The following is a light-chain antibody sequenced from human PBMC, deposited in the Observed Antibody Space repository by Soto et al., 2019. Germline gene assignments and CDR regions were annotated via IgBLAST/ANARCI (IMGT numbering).Light chain of an antibody. CDR1: QSIGNY. CDR3: QQYGSSPLT. J-gene: IGKJ4*01. Sequence: EVVLTLSPATLSLSPGEGATLSCRASQSIGNYLAWYQQKPGQAPRLLIYATSSRATGIPDRFSGSGSGTDFTLTISSLEPEDFAFYHCQQYGSSPLTLAEGPRWISN. V-gene: IGKV3-20*01. CDR2: ATS.